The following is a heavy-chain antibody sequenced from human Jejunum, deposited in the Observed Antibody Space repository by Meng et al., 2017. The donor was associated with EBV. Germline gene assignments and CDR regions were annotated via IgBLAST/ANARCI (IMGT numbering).Heavy chain of an antibody. D-gene: IGHD2/OR15-2a*01. J-gene: IGHJ4*02. CDR3: ATGDDYGNSNFDY. Sequence: VQVVQSGAEVKKPGASVKVYCKASGYMFISYARHWVRQAPGQRLEWMGWINIGNGNTKYSQKFHGRLTISRDTSANTAYLELSSLTSEDTAIYYCATGDDYGNSNFDYWGQGTLVTVSS. V-gene: IGHV1-3*04. CDR1: GYMFISYA. CDR2: INIGNGNT.